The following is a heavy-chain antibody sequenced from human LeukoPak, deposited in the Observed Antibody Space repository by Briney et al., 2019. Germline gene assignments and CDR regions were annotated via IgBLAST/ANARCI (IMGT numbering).Heavy chain of an antibody. CDR1: GFTFSNAW. D-gene: IGHD3-10*01. J-gene: IGHJ4*02. V-gene: IGHV3-66*01. Sequence: GSLRLSCAASGFTFSNAWMSWVRQAPGKGLEWVSVIYSGGSTYYADSVKDRFTISRDNSKNMLYLQMNSLRAEDTAVYYCARGGDSLHYWGQGTLVTVSS. CDR3: ARGGDSLHY. CDR2: IYSGGST.